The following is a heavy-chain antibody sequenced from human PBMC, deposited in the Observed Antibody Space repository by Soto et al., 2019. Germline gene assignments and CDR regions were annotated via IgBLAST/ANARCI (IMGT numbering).Heavy chain of an antibody. CDR3: ARRLPGGGMDAFDI. D-gene: IGHD3-16*01. J-gene: IGHJ3*02. CDR2: INPNSGGT. V-gene: IGHV1-2*04. Sequence: ASVKVSCKASGYTFTGYYMHWVRQAPGQGLEWMGWINPNSGGTNYAQKFQGWVTMTRDTSISTAYMELSRLRSDDTAVYYGARRLPGGGMDAFDIWGQGTMVTVSS. CDR1: GYTFTGYY.